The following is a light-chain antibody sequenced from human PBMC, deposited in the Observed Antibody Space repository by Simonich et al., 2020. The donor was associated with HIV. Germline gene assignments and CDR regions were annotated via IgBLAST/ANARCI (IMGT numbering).Light chain of an antibody. V-gene: IGLV2-14*01. CDR2: DVS. CDR1: TRDVGDYNY. CDR3: SSYTSRSTWV. Sequence: QSALTQPASVSGSPGQSISISCTGTTRDVGDYNYVSWYQQFPVKVPKIMIYDVSNWPSGVSNRFSGSKSGNTASLTISGLQAEDEADYYCSSYTSRSTWVFGGGTKLTVL. J-gene: IGLJ3*02.